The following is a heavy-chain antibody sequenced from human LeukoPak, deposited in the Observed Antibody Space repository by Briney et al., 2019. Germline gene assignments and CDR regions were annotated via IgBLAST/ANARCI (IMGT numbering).Heavy chain of an antibody. CDR2: IDPSDSYT. CDR1: GYSFTSYW. J-gene: IGHJ5*02. CDR3: ATADVLTGSLYDH. D-gene: IGHD3-9*01. V-gene: IGHV5-10-1*01. Sequence: GESLKISCKASGYSFTSYWISWVRQMPGKGLEWVGRIDPSDSYTNYSPSFQGHVTISADKSISTAYLQWSSLKASDTAMYYCATADVLTGSLYDHWGQGTLVTVSS.